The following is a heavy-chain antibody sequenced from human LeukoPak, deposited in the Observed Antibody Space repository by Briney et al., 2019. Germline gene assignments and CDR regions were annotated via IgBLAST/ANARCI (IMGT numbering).Heavy chain of an antibody. V-gene: IGHV3-7*01. CDR1: GFTFSSYW. CDR3: AREEAGTTTPNAFDI. CDR2: IKQDGSEK. Sequence: GGSLRLSCAASGFTFSSYWMSWVRQAPGKGLEWVANIKQDGSEKYYVDSVKGRFTISGDNAKNSLYLQMNSLRAEDTAVYYCAREEAGTTTPNAFDIWGQGTMVTVSS. D-gene: IGHD1-1*01. J-gene: IGHJ3*02.